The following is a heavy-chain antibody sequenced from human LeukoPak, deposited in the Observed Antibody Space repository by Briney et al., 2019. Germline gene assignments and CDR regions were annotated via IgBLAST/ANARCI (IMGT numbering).Heavy chain of an antibody. CDR3: TKGRSNHY. Sequence: GGSLRLSCAASGFTFSDLWMGWVRQAPGKGLEWVANINQDGSENYYVDSVRGRFTISRDNAKNSLYLQMNSLRAEDTAVYYCTKGRSNHYWGQGTLVTVST. D-gene: IGHD3-10*01. CDR2: INQDGSEN. V-gene: IGHV3-7*01. CDR1: GFTFSDLW. J-gene: IGHJ4*02.